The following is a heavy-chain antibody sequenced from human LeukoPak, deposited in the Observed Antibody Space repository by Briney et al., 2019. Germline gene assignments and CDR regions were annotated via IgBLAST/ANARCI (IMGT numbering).Heavy chain of an antibody. CDR3: ARNLYDSSGYYDY. J-gene: IGHJ4*02. V-gene: IGHV1-46*04. D-gene: IGHD3-22*01. CDR1: GYTFTSYF. Sequence: GASVKVSCKASGYTFTSYFMHWVRQAPGQGLEWMGIINPSDISTTYAQNLQGRLTMTRDTSASTVYMELSSLRSEDTAVYYCARNLYDSSGYYDYWGQGTLVTVSS. CDR2: INPSDIST.